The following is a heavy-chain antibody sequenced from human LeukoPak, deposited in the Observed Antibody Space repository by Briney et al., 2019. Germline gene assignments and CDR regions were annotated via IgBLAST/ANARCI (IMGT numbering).Heavy chain of an antibody. Sequence: PGGSLRLSCVASGFTFSSYWMNWVRQAPGKGLEWVSCVSSSGSTIYYADSVKGRFTVSRDNAKNSLYLQMNSLRAEDTAVYYCARVKQLVLRYMDVWGKGTTVTISS. J-gene: IGHJ6*03. V-gene: IGHV3-48*04. D-gene: IGHD6-13*01. CDR1: GFTFSSYW. CDR2: VSSSGSTI. CDR3: ARVKQLVLRYMDV.